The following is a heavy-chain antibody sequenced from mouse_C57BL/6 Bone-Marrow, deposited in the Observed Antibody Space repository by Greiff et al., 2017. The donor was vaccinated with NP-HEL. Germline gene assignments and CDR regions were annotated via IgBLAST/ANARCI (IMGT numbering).Heavy chain of an antibody. Sequence: VKLMESGPGLVQPSQSLSITCTVSGFSLTSYGVHWVRQSPGKGLEWLGVIWSGGSTDYNAAFISRLSISKDNSKSQVFFKMNSLQADDTAIDYCARNGEYLDDWGQGTTLTVSS. CDR3: ARNGEYLDD. CDR1: GFSLTSYG. V-gene: IGHV2-2*01. J-gene: IGHJ2*01. CDR2: IWSGGST.